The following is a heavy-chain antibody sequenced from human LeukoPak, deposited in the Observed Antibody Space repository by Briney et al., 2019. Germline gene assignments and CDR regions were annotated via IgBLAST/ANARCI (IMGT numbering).Heavy chain of an antibody. D-gene: IGHD6-19*01. CDR1: GFTVSSNY. CDR3: ARAYGIAVAGPLDY. J-gene: IGHJ4*02. CDR2: IYSGGST. Sequence: GGSLRLSCAASGFTVSSNYMSWVRQAPGKGLEWVSVIYSGGSTYYADSVKGRFTISRDNSKNTLYLQMNSLRAEDTAVYYCARAYGIAVAGPLDYWGQGTLVTVSS. V-gene: IGHV3-66*01.